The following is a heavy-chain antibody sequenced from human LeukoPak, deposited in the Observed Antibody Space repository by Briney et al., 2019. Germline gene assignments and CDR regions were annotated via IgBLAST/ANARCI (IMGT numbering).Heavy chain of an antibody. J-gene: IGHJ3*02. CDR2: ISNDESQK. V-gene: IGHV3-30*03. CDR3: ARGMLRYFDWPPRDAFDI. D-gene: IGHD3-9*01. CDR1: GFAFSDFG. Sequence: GGSLRLSCVGSGFAFSDFGLHWVRQAPGKGLEWVTLISNDESQKYYVGSVKGRFTISRDNSKNTLYLQMNSLRAEDTAVYYCARGMLRYFDWPPRDAFDIWGQGTMVTVSS.